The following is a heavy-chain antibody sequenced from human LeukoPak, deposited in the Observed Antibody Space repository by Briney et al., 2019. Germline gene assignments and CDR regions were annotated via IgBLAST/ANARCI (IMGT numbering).Heavy chain of an antibody. CDR1: GFTVSNNY. CDR3: ARDMRYSYGSNYYYGMDV. J-gene: IGHJ6*02. D-gene: IGHD5-18*01. Sequence: GGSLRLSCAASGFTVSNNYMSWVRQAPGKGLEWVSVIYSGGDTYYADSVKGRFTISRDNSKNTLYLQMNSLRAEDTAVYYCARDMRYSYGSNYYYGMDVWGQGTTVTVSS. CDR2: IYSGGDT. V-gene: IGHV3-53*05.